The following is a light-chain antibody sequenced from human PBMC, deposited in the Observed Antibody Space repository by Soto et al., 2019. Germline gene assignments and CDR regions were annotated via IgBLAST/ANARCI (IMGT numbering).Light chain of an antibody. CDR2: GAS. CDR3: QQYGGSTYT. CDR1: QSVSSNH. J-gene: IGKJ2*01. V-gene: IGKV3-20*01. Sequence: EIVLTQSPGSLSLSPRERATLSCRASQSVSSNHLARYQQKPGQAPRLLIYGASRRAAGIPDRFSGSGSGTDFTLTISRLEPEDFAVYYCQQYGGSTYTFGQGTKVDI.